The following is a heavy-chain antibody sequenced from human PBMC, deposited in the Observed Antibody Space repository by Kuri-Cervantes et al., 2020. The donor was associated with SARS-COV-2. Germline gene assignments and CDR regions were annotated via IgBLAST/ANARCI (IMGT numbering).Heavy chain of an antibody. CDR2: IKQDGSEK. J-gene: IGHJ3*02. Sequence: GGSLRLSCAASGFTFSSYAMSWVRQAPGKGLEWVANIKQDGSEKYYVDSVKGRFTISRDNAKNSLYLQMNSLRAEDTAVYYCAREFRSFTMIVADAFDIWGQGTMVTVSS. CDR1: GFTFSSYA. CDR3: AREFRSFTMIVADAFDI. D-gene: IGHD3-22*01. V-gene: IGHV3-7*01.